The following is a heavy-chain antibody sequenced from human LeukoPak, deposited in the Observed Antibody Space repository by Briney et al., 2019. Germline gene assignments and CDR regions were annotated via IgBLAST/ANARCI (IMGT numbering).Heavy chain of an antibody. J-gene: IGHJ4*02. CDR2: INHSGST. V-gene: IGHV4-34*01. D-gene: IGHD3-22*01. CDR3: AREVSTLYYDSSGYFDY. Sequence: PSETLSLTCAVDGGSFSGYYWSWIRQPPGKGLEWIGEINHSGSTNYNPSLKSRVTISVDTSKNQFSLKLSSVTAADTAVYYCAREVSTLYYDSSGYFDYWGQGTLVTVSS. CDR1: GGSFSGYY.